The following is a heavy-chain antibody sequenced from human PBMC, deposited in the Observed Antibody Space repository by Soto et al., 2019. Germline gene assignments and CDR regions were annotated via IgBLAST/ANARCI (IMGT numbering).Heavy chain of an antibody. CDR1: GASISSNY. CDR2: IYYGGNT. Sequence: SETLSLTCFVSGASISSNYWSWIRQPPGKGLEWIGYIYYGGNTNYNPSLKSRVIISIDTSKNHFFLKLSSVTAADTAVYYCARGPYYYYYGLDVWGQGTTVTVSS. V-gene: IGHV4-59*01. J-gene: IGHJ6*02. CDR3: ARGPYYYYYGLDV.